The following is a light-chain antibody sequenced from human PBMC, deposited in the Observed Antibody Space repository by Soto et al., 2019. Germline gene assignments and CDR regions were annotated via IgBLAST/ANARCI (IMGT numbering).Light chain of an antibody. J-gene: IGKJ4*01. CDR2: ETS. Sequence: DIQMTQSPASLSASVGDRVTLSCQASQDIGNYLNWFQQKPGKAPNLLIYETSILERGVPSRFSGSGSGTNFTLTISGLQPEDFGQYYCQHYDELPSLTFGGGTRVEI. CDR3: QHYDELPSLT. CDR1: QDIGNY. V-gene: IGKV1-33*01.